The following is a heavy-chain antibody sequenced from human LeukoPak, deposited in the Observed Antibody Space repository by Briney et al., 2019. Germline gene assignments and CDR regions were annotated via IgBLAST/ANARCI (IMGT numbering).Heavy chain of an antibody. CDR2: ISGSGGST. CDR1: GFTFSFYA. D-gene: IGHD3-22*01. J-gene: IGHJ4*02. CDR3: AKGSSGYFFDL. Sequence: GGSLRLSCAASGFTFSFYAMSWVRQAPGKGLEWVSAISGSGGSTNYADSVKGRFTISRDNSKNTLFLQMNSLRAEDTALYYCAKGSSGYFFDLWGQGTLVTVSS. V-gene: IGHV3-23*01.